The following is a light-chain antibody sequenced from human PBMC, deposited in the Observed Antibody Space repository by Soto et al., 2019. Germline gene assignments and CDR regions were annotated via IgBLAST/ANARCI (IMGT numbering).Light chain of an antibody. CDR3: QQRANWPLT. CDR2: DAS. Sequence: EIVLTQSPATLSLSPGERATLSCRASQGVSSYLAWYQQKPGHAPRLLIYDASNRATGIPARFSGSGYGTDFTLTINSLEPDDFAFYYWQQRANWPLTFGGVTKVEIK. J-gene: IGKJ4*01. CDR1: QGVSSY. V-gene: IGKV3-11*01.